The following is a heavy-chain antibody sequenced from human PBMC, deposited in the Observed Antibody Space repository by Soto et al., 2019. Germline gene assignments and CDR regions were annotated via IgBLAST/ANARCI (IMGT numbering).Heavy chain of an antibody. Sequence: ASVKVSCKASGYTFTSYGISWVRQAPGQGLEWMGWISAYNGNTNYAQKLQGRVTMTTDTSTSTAYMELGSLRSDDTAVYYCARGHCSGGSCYSDYYYYMDVWGKGTTVTVSS. V-gene: IGHV1-18*01. CDR2: ISAYNGNT. D-gene: IGHD2-15*01. CDR1: GYTFTSYG. J-gene: IGHJ6*03. CDR3: ARGHCSGGSCYSDYYYYMDV.